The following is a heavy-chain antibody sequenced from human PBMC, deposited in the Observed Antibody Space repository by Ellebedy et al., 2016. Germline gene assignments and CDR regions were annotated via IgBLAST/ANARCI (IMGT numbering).Heavy chain of an antibody. CDR3: ARDGGSLYFDY. D-gene: IGHD3-16*01. V-gene: IGHV3-33*05. J-gene: IGHJ4*02. Sequence: GESLKISCAVSGFTFSNYGMHWVRQAPGKGLEWVAIILYDGSDKYYADSVKGRFTISRDNSKNTLYLQMNSLRAEDTAVYYCARDGGSLYFDYWGQGTLVTVSS. CDR2: ILYDGSDK. CDR1: GFTFSNYG.